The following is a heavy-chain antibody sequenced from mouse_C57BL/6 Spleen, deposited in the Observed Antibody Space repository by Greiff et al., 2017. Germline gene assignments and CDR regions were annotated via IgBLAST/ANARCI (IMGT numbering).Heavy chain of an antibody. V-gene: IGHV7-3*01. Sequence: EVQGVESGGGLVQPGGSLSLSCAASGFTFTDYYMSWVRQPPGKALEWLGFIRNKANGYTTEYSASVKGRFTISRDNSQSILYLHMNALRAEDSATYYGARYAGSSYAGYFDVWGTGTTVTVSS. CDR3: ARYAGSSYAGYFDV. D-gene: IGHD1-1*01. J-gene: IGHJ1*03. CDR2: IRNKANGYTT. CDR1: GFTFTDYY.